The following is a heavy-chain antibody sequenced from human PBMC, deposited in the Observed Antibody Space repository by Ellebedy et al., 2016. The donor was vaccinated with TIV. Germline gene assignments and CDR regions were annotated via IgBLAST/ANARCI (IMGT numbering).Heavy chain of an antibody. V-gene: IGHV3-23*01. Sequence: GESLKISCAASGFTFSNYAMRWVRQAPGKGQQWASAISGSGGNTYYADSVKGRFTISRDNSKNTLYLQLNSLRPEDTAVYYCAKDREGDYCSCNSCYFDYWGQGTLVTVSS. CDR1: GFTFSNYA. D-gene: IGHD2-2*01. CDR2: ISGSGGNT. J-gene: IGHJ4*02. CDR3: AKDREGDYCSCNSCYFDY.